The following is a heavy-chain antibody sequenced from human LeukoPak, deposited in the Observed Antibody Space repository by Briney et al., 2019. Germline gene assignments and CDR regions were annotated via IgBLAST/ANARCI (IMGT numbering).Heavy chain of an antibody. J-gene: IGHJ6*03. CDR3: ARDVGYYDSSGYYKPYYYYYYMDV. CDR1: GYTFTSYY. D-gene: IGHD3-22*01. Sequence: ASVKVSCKASGYTFTSYYMHWVRQAPGQGLEWMGIINPSGGSTSYAQKFQGRVTMTRDTSTSTVYMELSSLRSEDTAVYYYARDVGYYDSSGYYKPYYYYYYMDVWGKGTTVTVSS. V-gene: IGHV1-46*03. CDR2: INPSGGST.